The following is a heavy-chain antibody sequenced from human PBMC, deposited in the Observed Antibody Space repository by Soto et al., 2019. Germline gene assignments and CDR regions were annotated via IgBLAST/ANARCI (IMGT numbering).Heavy chain of an antibody. V-gene: IGHV3-48*03. J-gene: IGHJ4*02. D-gene: IGHD2-8*02. CDR2: ITSTGSTR. CDR3: ARGYCTSSACHWNFDY. CDR1: GFTFSSYE. Sequence: PGGSLRLSCAASGFTFSSYEMNWVRQAPGKGLEWVSDITSTGSTRYYADSVKGRFTISRDNAKNSLYLQMNSLRAVDTAVYYCARGYCTSSACHWNFDYWGQGTLVTVSS.